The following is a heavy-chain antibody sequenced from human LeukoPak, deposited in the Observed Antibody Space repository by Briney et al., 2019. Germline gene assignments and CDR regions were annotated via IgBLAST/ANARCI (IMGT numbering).Heavy chain of an antibody. D-gene: IGHD3-22*01. V-gene: IGHV3-9*01. CDR1: GFTFDDYA. J-gene: IGHJ3*02. CDR3: AREYYDDSGPDAFDI. Sequence: GGSLRLSCAASGFTFDDYAMHWVRQAPGKGLEGVSGISWKSGSIGYADSVKGRFTISRDNAKNSLYLQMNSLRAEDTAVYYCAREYYDDSGPDAFDIWGQGTMVTVSS. CDR2: ISWKSGSI.